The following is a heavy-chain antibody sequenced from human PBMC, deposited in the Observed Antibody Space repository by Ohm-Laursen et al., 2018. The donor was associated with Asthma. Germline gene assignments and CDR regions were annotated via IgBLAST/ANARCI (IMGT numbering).Heavy chain of an antibody. V-gene: IGHV3-30*19. J-gene: IGHJ4*02. D-gene: IGHD3-22*01. CDR3: ATLGYYYDSSGYDY. Sequence: SLRLSCTASGFTFSSYGMHWVRQAPGKELEWVAVISYDGSNKYYADSVKGRFTISRDNSKNTLYLQMNSLRAEDTAVYYCATLGYYYDSSGYDYWGQGTLVTVSS. CDR1: GFTFSSYG. CDR2: ISYDGSNK.